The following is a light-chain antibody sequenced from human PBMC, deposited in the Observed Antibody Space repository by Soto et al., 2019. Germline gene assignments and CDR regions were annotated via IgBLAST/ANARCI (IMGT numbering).Light chain of an antibody. J-gene: IGKJ4*01. V-gene: IGKV1-5*01. Sequence: DIQMTQSPSTLSASGGDRVTITCRASQSISSWLAWYQQKPGKAPKLLIYDASSLESGVPSRFSGSGSGTEFTLTISSLQPDDFATYYCQQYNSYSKALTFGGGTK. CDR1: QSISSW. CDR2: DAS. CDR3: QQYNSYSKALT.